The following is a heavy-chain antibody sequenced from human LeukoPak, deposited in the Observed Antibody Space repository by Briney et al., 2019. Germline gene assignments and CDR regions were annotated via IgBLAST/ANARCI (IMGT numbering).Heavy chain of an antibody. CDR2: IHYSENV. J-gene: IGHJ4*02. V-gene: IGHV4-39*01. Sequence: SETLSLTCTVSGGSIISNLYYWGWIRQPPGKGLEWIGDIHYSENVYYNSSLKSRVTIFVDTSQNQFSLKLSSVTAADTAVYYCARRGVVTSRTVRGDFDYWGQGTLVTVSS. D-gene: IGHD4-23*01. CDR3: ARRGVVTSRTVRGDFDY. CDR1: GGSIISNLYY.